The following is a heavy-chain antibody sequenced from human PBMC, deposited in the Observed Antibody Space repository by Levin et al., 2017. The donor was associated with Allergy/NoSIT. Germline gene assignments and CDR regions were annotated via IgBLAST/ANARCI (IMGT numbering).Heavy chain of an antibody. Sequence: LSLTCEASGFTVSGHGMHWVRQAPGKGLEWVAVMWYDGTNKFYADSVKGRFTISRDNSKNTVYLQMNSLRSEDTAVYHGGGDRDSGTYLRLDYWGPGTLVTVSS. D-gene: IGHD1-26*01. CDR1: GFTVSGHG. CDR2: MWYDGTNK. J-gene: IGHJ4*02. CDR3: GGDRDSGTYLRLDY. V-gene: IGHV3-33*01.